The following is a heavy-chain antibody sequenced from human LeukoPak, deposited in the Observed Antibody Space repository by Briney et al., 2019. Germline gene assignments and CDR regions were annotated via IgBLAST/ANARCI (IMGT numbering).Heavy chain of an antibody. CDR3: ARDLSSTSNWELDY. J-gene: IGHJ4*02. V-gene: IGHV1-2*06. D-gene: IGHD7-27*01. CDR2: INPNSGGT. Sequence: GASVKVSCKASGYTFTAYYMHWVRQAPGQGLEWMGRINPNSGGTEYAQKFQGRVTMTRDTSISTAYMELSRLRSDDTAVYYCARDLSSTSNWELDYWGQGTPVTVSS. CDR1: GYTFTAYY.